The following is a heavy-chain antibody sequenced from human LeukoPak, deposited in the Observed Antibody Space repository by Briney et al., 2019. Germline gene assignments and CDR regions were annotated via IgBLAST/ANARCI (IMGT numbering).Heavy chain of an antibody. D-gene: IGHD3-22*01. CDR1: GGSISSGGYS. Sequence: SETLSLTCAVSGGSISSGGYSWSWIRQPPGKGLEWIGYIYYSGSTYYNPSLKSRVTISVDTSKNQFSLKLSSVTAADTAVYYCARLSSGYYYSSDYWGQGTLVTVSS. J-gene: IGHJ4*02. CDR3: ARLSSGYYYSSDY. CDR2: IYYSGST. V-gene: IGHV4-30-4*07.